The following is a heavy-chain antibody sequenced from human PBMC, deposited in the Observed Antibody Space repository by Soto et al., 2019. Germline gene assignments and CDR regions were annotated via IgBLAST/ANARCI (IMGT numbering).Heavy chain of an antibody. CDR3: ARHWPQQPLDP. J-gene: IGHJ5*02. CDR1: GYSFTSYW. D-gene: IGHD6-13*01. Sequence: GESLKISCKGAGYSFTSYWIVWVRQMPGKGLEWMGIIYPDDSDTRYNPSFQGHVTISADKSINTAYLQWSSLEASDTAMYYCARHWPQQPLDPWGQGTLVTVSS. V-gene: IGHV5-51*01. CDR2: IYPDDSDT.